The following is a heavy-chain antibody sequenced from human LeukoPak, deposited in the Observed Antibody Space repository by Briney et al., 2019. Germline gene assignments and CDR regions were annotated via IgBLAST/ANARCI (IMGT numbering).Heavy chain of an antibody. CDR3: ARLRYGSRGGVIVTPFDY. D-gene: IGHD3-16*02. CDR1: GFTFSSCW. J-gene: IGHJ4*02. Sequence: PGGSLRLSCAASGFTFSSCWMSWVRQAPGKGLEWVANIKQDGSEKYYVDSVKGRFTISRDNAKNSLYLQMNSLRAEDTAVYYCARLRYGSRGGVIVTPFDYWGQGTLVTVSS. CDR2: IKQDGSEK. V-gene: IGHV3-7*01.